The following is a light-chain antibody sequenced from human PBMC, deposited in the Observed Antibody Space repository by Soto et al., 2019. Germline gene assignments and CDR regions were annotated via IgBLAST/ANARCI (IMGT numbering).Light chain of an antibody. V-gene: IGLV4-69*01. CDR1: SGHSSYA. J-gene: IGLJ2*01. CDR3: QSWTTGVSVV. Sequence: QPVLPQSTSASASLGASVKLTCTLTSGHSSYAIAWHQQQPEKGPRYLMKVNSDGSHNKGDGIPDRFSGFSSGAERYLTISNLQSEDEADYYCQSWTTGVSVVFDGGTKLTVL. CDR2: VNSDGSH.